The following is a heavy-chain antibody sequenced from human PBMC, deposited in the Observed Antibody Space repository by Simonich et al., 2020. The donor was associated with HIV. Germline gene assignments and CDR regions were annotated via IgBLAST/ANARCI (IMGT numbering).Heavy chain of an antibody. CDR1: GGSFVGYY. CDR3: ARRTTAYFSFWGGFYFDY. D-gene: IGHD3-3*01. CDR2: ISHRGST. J-gene: IGHJ4*02. V-gene: IGHV4-34*01. Sequence: VQLQQWGAGLLKPSETLSLTCAVYGGSFVGYYWSWIRKSPGKGQEWIGEISHRGSTNYSPSHKNRVTISVDTSKNQFSLKLNSVTAADTTVYYCARRTTAYFSFWGGFYFDYWGQGTLVTVSS.